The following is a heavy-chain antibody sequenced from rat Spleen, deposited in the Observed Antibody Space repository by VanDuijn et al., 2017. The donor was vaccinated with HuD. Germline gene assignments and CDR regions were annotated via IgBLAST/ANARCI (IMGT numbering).Heavy chain of an antibody. CDR3: ARGELGFDS. Sequence: EVQLVESDGGLVQPGRSLKLSCVASGFTFSDYYMAWVRQAPKKGLEWVATISYDGSSTYYRDSVKGRFTISRDNAKSTLYLQMDSLRSEDTATYYCARGELGFDSWGQGVMVTVSS. D-gene: IGHD5-1*01. CDR1: GFTFSDYY. J-gene: IGHJ2*01. CDR2: ISYDGSST. V-gene: IGHV5-7*01.